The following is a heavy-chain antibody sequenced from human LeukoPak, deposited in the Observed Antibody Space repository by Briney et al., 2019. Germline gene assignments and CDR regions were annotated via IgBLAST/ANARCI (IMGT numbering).Heavy chain of an antibody. J-gene: IGHJ4*02. CDR2: ISGSGGST. D-gene: IGHD3-3*01. V-gene: IGHV3-23*01. Sequence: PGGSLRLSCAASGFTFSSYAMSWVRQAPGKGLEWVSAISGSGGSTYYADSVKGRFTISRDNSKNTLYPQMNSLRAEDTAVYYCAKDQAYDFWSGYYAFDYWGQGTLVTVSS. CDR1: GFTFSSYA. CDR3: AKDQAYDFWSGYYAFDY.